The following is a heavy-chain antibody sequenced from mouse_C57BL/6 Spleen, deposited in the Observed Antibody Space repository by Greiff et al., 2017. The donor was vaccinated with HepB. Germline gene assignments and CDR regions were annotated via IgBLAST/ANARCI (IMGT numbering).Heavy chain of an antibody. CDR1: GFTFSDAW. CDR3: TVITTVRYFDY. V-gene: IGHV6-6*01. J-gene: IGHJ2*01. D-gene: IGHD1-1*01. CDR2: IRNKANNHAT. Sequence: EVKLVESGGGLVQPGGSMKLSCAASGFTFSDAWMDWVRQSPEKGLEWVAEIRNKANNHATYYAESVKGRFTISRDDSKSSVYLQMNSLRAEDTGIYYCTVITTVRYFDYWGQGTTLTVSS.